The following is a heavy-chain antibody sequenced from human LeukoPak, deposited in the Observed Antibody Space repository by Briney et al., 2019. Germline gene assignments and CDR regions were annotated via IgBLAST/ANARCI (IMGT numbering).Heavy chain of an antibody. CDR3: AKVKEYGPQVPFDY. J-gene: IGHJ4*02. V-gene: IGHV3-23*01. CDR1: GFTFSSYA. D-gene: IGHD2-8*01. CDR2: ISGSGGST. Sequence: GGSLRLSCAASGFTFSSYAMSWVRQAPGKGLEWASAISGSGGSTYYADSVKGRFTISRDNSKNTLYLQMNSLRAEDTAVYYCAKVKEYGPQVPFDYWGQGTLVTVSS.